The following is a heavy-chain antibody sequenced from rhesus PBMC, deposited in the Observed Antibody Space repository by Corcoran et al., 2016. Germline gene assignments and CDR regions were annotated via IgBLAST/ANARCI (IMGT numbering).Heavy chain of an antibody. CDR3: ARFTPRGSNRFDV. V-gene: IGHV4-127*01. J-gene: IGHJ5-1*01. CDR1: GYSISSGYG. Sequence: QVQLQESGPGLVKPSETLSLTCAVSGYSISSGYGWSWIRQPPGKGLAGIGYISYSGGSYYTQSFKSRVTISIDTSKNQFSLKRSYVTAADTAVYYCARFTPRGSNRFDVWGPGVLVTVSS. CDR2: ISYSGGS. D-gene: IGHD2-27*01.